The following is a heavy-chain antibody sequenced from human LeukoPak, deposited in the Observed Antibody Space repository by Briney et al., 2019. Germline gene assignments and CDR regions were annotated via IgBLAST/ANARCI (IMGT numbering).Heavy chain of an antibody. CDR1: GGSISSPSYY. CDR3: ARDNYYSPPDY. V-gene: IGHV4-39*07. Sequence: SETLSLTCTVSGGSISSPSYYWVWIRQPPGKGLEWIGSIYHSGSTYYNPSLKSRVTISVDTSKNQSSPKLSSVTAADTAVYYCARDNYYSPPDYWGQGTLVTVSS. CDR2: IYHSGST. J-gene: IGHJ4*02. D-gene: IGHD3-10*01.